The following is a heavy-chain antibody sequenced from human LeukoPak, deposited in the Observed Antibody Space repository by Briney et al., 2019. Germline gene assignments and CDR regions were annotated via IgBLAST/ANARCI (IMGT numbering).Heavy chain of an antibody. D-gene: IGHD2-2*02. CDR2: INHSGST. CDR3: ARGHHPNCSSTSCYNRWFDP. J-gene: IGHJ5*02. V-gene: IGHV4-34*01. Sequence: PSETLSLTCTVSGGSISSYYWSWIRQPPGKGLEWIGEINHSGSTNYNPSLKSRVTISVDTSKNQFSLKLSSVTAADTAVYYCARGHHPNCSSTSCYNRWFDPWGQGTLVTVSS. CDR1: GGSISSYY.